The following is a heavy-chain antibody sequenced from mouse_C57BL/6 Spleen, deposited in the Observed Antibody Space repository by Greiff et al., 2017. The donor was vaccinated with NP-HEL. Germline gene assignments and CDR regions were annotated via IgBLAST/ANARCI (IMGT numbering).Heavy chain of an antibody. CDR2: IDPETGGT. Sequence: QVHLQQSGAELVRPGASVTLSCKASGYTFTDYEMHWVKQTPVHGLEWIGAIDPETGGTAYNQKFKGKAILTADKSSSTAYMELRSLTSEDSAVYYCTRFTTPMDYWGQGTSVTVSS. D-gene: IGHD1-1*01. V-gene: IGHV1-15*01. CDR1: GYTFTDYE. J-gene: IGHJ4*01. CDR3: TRFTTPMDY.